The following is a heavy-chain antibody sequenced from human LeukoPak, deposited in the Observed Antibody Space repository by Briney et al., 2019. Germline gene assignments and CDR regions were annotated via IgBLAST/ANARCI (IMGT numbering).Heavy chain of an antibody. CDR2: IKSKTDGGTT. Sequence: PGGSLRLSCAASGFTFSSYGMHWVRQAPGKGLEWVGRIKSKTDGGTTDYAAPVKGRFTISRDDSKNTLYLQMNSLKTEDTAVYYCTTRVHYYYYYGMDVWGQGTTVTVSS. D-gene: IGHD1-1*01. CDR1: GFTFSSYG. J-gene: IGHJ6*02. V-gene: IGHV3-15*01. CDR3: TTRVHYYYYYGMDV.